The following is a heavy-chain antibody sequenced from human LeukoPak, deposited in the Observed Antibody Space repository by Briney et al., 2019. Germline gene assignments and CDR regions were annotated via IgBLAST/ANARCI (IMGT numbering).Heavy chain of an antibody. CDR1: GFTLSTYT. CDR3: AREYSSSSGRAFDI. V-gene: IGHV3-48*02. J-gene: IGHJ3*02. D-gene: IGHD6-6*01. Sequence: QSGGSLRLPCAASGFTLSTYTMNWVRQAPGKGLQWFSYISSSSSTIYYADSVKGRFTISRDNAKNSLYLQMNSLRDEDTAVYYCAREYSSSSGRAFDIWGQGTMVTVSS. CDR2: ISSSSSTI.